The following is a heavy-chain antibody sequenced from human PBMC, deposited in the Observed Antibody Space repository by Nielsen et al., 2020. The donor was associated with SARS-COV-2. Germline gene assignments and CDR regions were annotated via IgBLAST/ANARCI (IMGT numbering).Heavy chain of an antibody. V-gene: IGHV3-53*01. D-gene: IGHD5-18*01. CDR1: GFSVSSHD. J-gene: IGHJ4*02. CDR3: AREFALRDTAYFDY. Sequence: GSLRLSCSASGFSVSSHDMNWVRQAPGKGLQWVSLIYSDGSTKYADSVKGRFTISRDNSRNTVYLQMNSLRPEDTAVYYCAREFALRDTAYFDYWGQGTLVTVSS. CDR2: IYSDGST.